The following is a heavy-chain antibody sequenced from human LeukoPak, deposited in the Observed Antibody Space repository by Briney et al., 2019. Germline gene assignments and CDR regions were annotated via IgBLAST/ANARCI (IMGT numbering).Heavy chain of an antibody. J-gene: IGHJ4*02. CDR3: AKAPSFYSSGWYYFDY. CDR1: GFTFSSYA. V-gene: IGHV3-23*01. Sequence: PGGSLRLSCAASGFTFSSYAMSWVRQAPGKGLEWVSAISGSGGSTYYADSVKGRFTISRDSSKNTLYLQMNSLRAEDTAVYYCAKAPSFYSSGWYYFDYWGQGTLVTVSS. CDR2: ISGSGGST. D-gene: IGHD6-19*01.